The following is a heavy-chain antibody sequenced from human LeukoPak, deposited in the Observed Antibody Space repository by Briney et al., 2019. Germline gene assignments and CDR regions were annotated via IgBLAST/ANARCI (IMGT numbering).Heavy chain of an antibody. J-gene: IGHJ3*02. Sequence: ASVKVSCKASGGTFSSYAINWVRQATGQGLEWMGWMNPNSGNTGYAQKFQGRVTITRNTSISTAYMELSSLGSEDTAVYYCARGGVYYDFWSGYHDAFDIWGQGTMVTVSS. D-gene: IGHD3-3*01. V-gene: IGHV1-8*03. CDR1: GGTFSSYA. CDR2: MNPNSGNT. CDR3: ARGGVYYDFWSGYHDAFDI.